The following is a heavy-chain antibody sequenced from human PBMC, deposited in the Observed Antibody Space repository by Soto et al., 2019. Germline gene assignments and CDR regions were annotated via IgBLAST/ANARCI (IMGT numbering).Heavy chain of an antibody. J-gene: IGHJ5*02. D-gene: IGHD2-15*01. V-gene: IGHV4-31*03. CDR3: ARDRRRFYCSGGSCYSGRFDP. CDR1: GGSISSGGYY. Sequence: SETLSLTCTVSGGSISSGGYYWSWIRQHPGKGLEWIGYIYYSGSTYYNPSLKSRVTISVDTSKNQFSLKLSSVTAADTAVYYCARDRRRFYCSGGSCYSGRFDPWGQGTLVTVSS. CDR2: IYYSGST.